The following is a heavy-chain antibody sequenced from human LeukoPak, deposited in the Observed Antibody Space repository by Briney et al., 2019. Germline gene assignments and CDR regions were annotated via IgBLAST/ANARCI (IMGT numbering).Heavy chain of an antibody. D-gene: IGHD3-10*01. CDR3: ARVGAYYYGSGSNLNWFDP. V-gene: IGHV1-46*01. J-gene: IGHJ5*02. CDR2: INPSGGST. CDR1: GYTFTSYY. Sequence: ASVKVSFKASGYTFTSYYMHWVRQAPGQGLEWMGIINPSGGSTSYAQKFQGRVTVTRDMSTSTVYMELSSLRSEDTAVYYCARVGAYYYGSGSNLNWFDPWGQGTLVTVSS.